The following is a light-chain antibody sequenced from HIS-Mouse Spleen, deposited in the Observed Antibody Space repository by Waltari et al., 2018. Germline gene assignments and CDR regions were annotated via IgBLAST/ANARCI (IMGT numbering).Light chain of an antibody. Sequence: SYELTQPPSVSVSPGQTARITCSGDALPKPYAYWYQRNPGQAPVLVIYKDSERPSRIPERFSGSSSGTTVTLTISGVQAEDEADYYCQSADSSGTYSVVFGGGTKLTVL. J-gene: IGLJ2*01. CDR2: KDS. CDR1: ALPKPY. V-gene: IGLV3-25*03. CDR3: QSADSSGTYSVV.